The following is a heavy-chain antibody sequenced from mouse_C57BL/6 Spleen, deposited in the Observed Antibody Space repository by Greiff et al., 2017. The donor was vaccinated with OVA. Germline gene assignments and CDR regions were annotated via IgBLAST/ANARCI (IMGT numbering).Heavy chain of an antibody. D-gene: IGHD3-2*02. CDR1: GYTFTSYW. Sequence: QVQLQQPGAELVLPGASVKLSCKASGYTFTSYWMHWVKQRPGQGLEWIGEIDPSDSYTNYNQKFKGKSTLTVDKSSSTAYMQLSSLTSEDSAVYYCAISDSSGYGFDYWGQGTTLTVSS. CDR2: IDPSDSYT. J-gene: IGHJ2*01. V-gene: IGHV1-69*01. CDR3: AISDSSGYGFDY.